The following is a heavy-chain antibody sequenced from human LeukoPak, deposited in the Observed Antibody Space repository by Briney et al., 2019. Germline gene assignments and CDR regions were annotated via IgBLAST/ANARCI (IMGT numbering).Heavy chain of an antibody. Sequence: ASVKVSCKASGYTFTSYAMHWVRQAPGQRLEWMGWINAGNGNTKYSQKFQGRVTITRDTSASTAYMELSSLRSEDTAVYYCARVRYSSGWYYFDYWGQGTLVTVSP. J-gene: IGHJ4*02. V-gene: IGHV1-3*01. CDR3: ARVRYSSGWYYFDY. CDR2: INAGNGNT. D-gene: IGHD6-19*01. CDR1: GYTFTSYA.